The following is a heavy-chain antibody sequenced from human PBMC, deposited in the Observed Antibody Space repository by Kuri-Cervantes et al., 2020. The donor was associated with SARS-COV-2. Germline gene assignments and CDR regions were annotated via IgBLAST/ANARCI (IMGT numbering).Heavy chain of an antibody. V-gene: IGHV3-30*18. CDR3: AKGSPGITIFGVVIIDPSDAFDI. CDR2: ISYDGSNK. Sequence: GESLKISCAASGFTFSSYGMHWVRQAPGKGLEWVAVISYDGSNKYYADSVKGRFTISRDNSKNTLYLQMNSLRAEDTAVYYCAKGSPGITIFGVVIIDPSDAFDIWGQGTMVTVSS. J-gene: IGHJ3*02. D-gene: IGHD3-3*01. CDR1: GFTFSSYG.